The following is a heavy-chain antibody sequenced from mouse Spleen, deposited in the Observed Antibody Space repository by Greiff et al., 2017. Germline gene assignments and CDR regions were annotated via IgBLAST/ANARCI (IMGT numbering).Heavy chain of an antibody. CDR2: ISSGSSTI. CDR1: GFTFSDYG. V-gene: IGHV5-17*01. D-gene: IGHD3-1*01. CDR3: AKRGYGAMDY. Sequence: EVKLVESGGGLVKPGGSLKLSCAASGFTFSDYGMHWVRQAPEKGLEWVAYISSGSSTIYYADTVKGRFTISRDNAKNTLFLQMTSLRSEDKAMYYCAKRGYGAMDYWGQGTSVTVSS. J-gene: IGHJ4*01.